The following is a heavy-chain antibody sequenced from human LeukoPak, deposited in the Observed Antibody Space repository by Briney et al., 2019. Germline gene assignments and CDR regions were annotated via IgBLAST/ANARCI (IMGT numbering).Heavy chain of an antibody. J-gene: IGHJ4*02. CDR1: GFTFRNYW. CDR3: ARDTDTYYYDSSGYYYEW. D-gene: IGHD3-22*01. CDR2: IKEDGSEK. Sequence: PGGSLRLSCAASGFTFRNYWMTWVRQAPGKGLEWVANIKEDGSEKYYVDSVKGRFTISRDNAKNSLYLQMNSLRAEDTAVYYCARDTDTYYYDSSGYYYEWWGQGTLVTVSS. V-gene: IGHV3-7*05.